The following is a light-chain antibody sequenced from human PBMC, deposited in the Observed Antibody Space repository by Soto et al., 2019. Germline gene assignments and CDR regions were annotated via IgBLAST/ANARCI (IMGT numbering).Light chain of an antibody. Sequence: IEMTQSPATLSVSPGERATLSCRASQSVSSNLVWYQQKPGQAPRLLIYGASTRVTGIPARFSGSGSGTEFTLTISSLQSEDFAVYYCQQYNNWPPLTFGGGTKVDI. V-gene: IGKV3-15*01. CDR3: QQYNNWPPLT. J-gene: IGKJ4*01. CDR2: GAS. CDR1: QSVSSN.